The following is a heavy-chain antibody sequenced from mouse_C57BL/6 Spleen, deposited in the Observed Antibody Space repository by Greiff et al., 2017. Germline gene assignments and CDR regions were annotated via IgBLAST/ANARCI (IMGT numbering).Heavy chain of an antibody. CDR2: IHPNSGST. Sequence: VQLQQPGAELVKPGASVKLSCKASGYTFTSYWMHWVKQRPGQGLEWIGMIHPNSGSTNYNEKFKSKATLTVDKSSSTAYMQLSSLTSEDSAVYYCARDGTPYRDFDVWGTGTTVTVSS. D-gene: IGHD1-1*01. CDR1: GYTFTSYW. J-gene: IGHJ1*03. CDR3: ARDGTPYRDFDV. V-gene: IGHV1-64*01.